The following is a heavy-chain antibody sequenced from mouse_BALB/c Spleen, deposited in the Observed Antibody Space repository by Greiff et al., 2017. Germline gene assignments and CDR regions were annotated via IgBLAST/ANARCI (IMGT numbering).Heavy chain of an antibody. CDR3: ARQGYGSSYENWYFDV. CDR2: ISSGGSYT. J-gene: IGHJ1*01. V-gene: IGHV5-9-3*01. Sequence: EVQLVESGGGLVKPGGSLKLSCAASGFTFSSYAMSWVRQTPEKRLEWVATISSGGSYTYYPDSVKGRFTISRDNAKNTLYLQMSSLRSEDTAMYYCARQGYGSSYENWYFDVWGAGTTVTVSS. CDR1: GFTFSSYA. D-gene: IGHD1-1*01.